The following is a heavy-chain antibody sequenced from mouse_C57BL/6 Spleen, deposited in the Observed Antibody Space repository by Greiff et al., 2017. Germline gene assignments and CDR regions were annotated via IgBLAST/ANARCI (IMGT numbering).Heavy chain of an antibody. J-gene: IGHJ2*01. V-gene: IGHV1-26*01. CDR3: ARGYFDY. CDR2: INPNNGGT. CDR1: GYTFTDYY. Sequence: VQLQQSGPELVKPGASVEISCKASGYTFTDYYMNWVKQSHGKSLEWIGDINPNNGGTSYNQKFKGKATLTVDKSSSTAYMELRSLTSEDSAVYYCARGYFDYWGQGTTLTVSS.